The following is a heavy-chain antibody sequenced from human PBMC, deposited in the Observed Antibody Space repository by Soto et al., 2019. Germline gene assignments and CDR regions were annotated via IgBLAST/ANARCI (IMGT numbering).Heavy chain of an antibody. CDR2: ITSSGSST. Sequence: EVRLLESGGGGVQPGGSLRLSCAASGFIFSDYAMTWVRQTPGKGLEWVSAITSSGSSTYFAASLKGRITISRDNSKNTLSLQMDSLRVEDTAIYYCAKGVEGYVVSSFDSWGQGALVTVSS. CDR1: GFIFSDYA. CDR3: AKGVEGYVVSSFDS. D-gene: IGHD5-12*01. J-gene: IGHJ4*02. V-gene: IGHV3-23*01.